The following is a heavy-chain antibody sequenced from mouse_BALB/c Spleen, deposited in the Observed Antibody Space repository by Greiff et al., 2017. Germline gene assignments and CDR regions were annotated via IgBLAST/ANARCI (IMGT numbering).Heavy chain of an antibody. V-gene: IGHV3-2*02. CDR3: ARYDGSSYDAMDY. D-gene: IGHD1-1*01. CDR2: ISYSGST. J-gene: IGHJ4*01. CDR1: GYSITSDYA. Sequence: EVQLQESGPGLVKPSQSLSLTCTVTGYSITSDYAWNWIRQSPGNKLEWMGYISYSGSTSYNPSLKSRIPITRDTSKNQFFLQLNSVTTEDTATYYCARYDGSSYDAMDYWGQGTSVTVSS.